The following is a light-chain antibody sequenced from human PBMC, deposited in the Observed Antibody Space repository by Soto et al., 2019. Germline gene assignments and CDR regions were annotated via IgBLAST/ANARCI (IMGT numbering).Light chain of an antibody. CDR2: GDS. J-gene: IGLJ2*01. CDR1: SSNIGNYY. V-gene: IGLV1-40*01. CDR3: QSYDFSLSGNVI. Sequence: QSVLTQPPSVSAAPRQKVTISCSGSSSNIGNYYVSWYQQFPGTAPKLLIYGDSNRPSGVPDRFSGSKSRTSASLTIAGLQAEDEAVYYYQSYDFSLSGNVIFGGGTKLTVL.